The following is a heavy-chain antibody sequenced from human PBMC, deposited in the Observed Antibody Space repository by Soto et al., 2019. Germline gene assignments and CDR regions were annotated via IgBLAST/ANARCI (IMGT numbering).Heavy chain of an antibody. CDR3: TSDTVGLRDT. V-gene: IGHV3-74*01. CDR1: GFPFSHYW. CDR2: INPAGTIT. D-gene: IGHD3-3*01. Sequence: MQMVESGGGSVQPGGSLRLSCAASGFPFSHYWMHWVRQTPGKGLVWVSRINPAGTITNSADSVEGRCTIARDNADSALFLQMNILSAEDTAIYYCTSDTVGLRDTWGQGTLVTVSS. J-gene: IGHJ5*02.